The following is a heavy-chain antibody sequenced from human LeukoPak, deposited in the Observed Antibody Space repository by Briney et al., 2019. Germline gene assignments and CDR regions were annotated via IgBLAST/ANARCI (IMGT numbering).Heavy chain of an antibody. D-gene: IGHD2-8*01. CDR3: ARGGYCTNGVCRRTPNWFDP. CDR2: IYYTGST. Sequence: SETLSLTCTVSGGSVSNGNYYWSWLRQPPGKALEWIGYIYYTGSTSYNPSLEGRVTISVDTSKNQFSVKLNSVTAADTAVYYCARGGYCTNGVCRRTPNWFDPWGQGTLVTVSS. CDR1: GGSVSNGNYY. V-gene: IGHV4-61*01. J-gene: IGHJ5*02.